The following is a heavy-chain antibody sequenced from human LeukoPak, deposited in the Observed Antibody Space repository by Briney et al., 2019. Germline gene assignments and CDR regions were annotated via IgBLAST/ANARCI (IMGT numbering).Heavy chain of an antibody. CDR1: GFTFSNSA. V-gene: IGHV3-48*02. CDR3: ARDRQYSRFDP. J-gene: IGHJ5*02. CDR2: ISSINTI. D-gene: IGHD2-15*01. Sequence: GGSLRLSCAASGFTFSNSAMNWARQAPGKGLEWLSYISSINTIYYADSVKGRFTISRDNAKDSLYLQMNSLRDEDTAVYYCARDRQYSRFDPWGQGTLVTVSS.